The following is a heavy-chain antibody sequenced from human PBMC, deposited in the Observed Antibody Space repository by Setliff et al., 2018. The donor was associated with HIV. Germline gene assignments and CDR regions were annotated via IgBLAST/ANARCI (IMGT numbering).Heavy chain of an antibody. D-gene: IGHD3-10*02. CDR2: IYYSGST. CDR1: GDSITSNSYY. J-gene: IGHJ1*01. CDR3: ASSRSLFGEEYFHH. Sequence: SATLSLTCTVSGDSITSNSYYWGWIRQSPGKGLEWIGSIYYSGSTYYNPSLKSRVTISVDTSKNQFSLKLSSVTAADTAVYYCASSRSLFGEEYFHHWGQGTLVTVS. V-gene: IGHV4-39*01.